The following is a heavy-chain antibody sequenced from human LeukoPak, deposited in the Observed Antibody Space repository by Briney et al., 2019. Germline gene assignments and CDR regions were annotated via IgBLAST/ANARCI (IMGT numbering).Heavy chain of an antibody. CDR3: ARASETDYGDYFGAFDI. J-gene: IGHJ3*02. Sequence: GGSLRLSXAASGFTVSSNYMSWVRQAPGKGLEWVSVIYSGGSTYYADSVKGRFTISRDNSKNTLYLQMNSLRAEDTAVYYCARASETDYGDYFGAFDIWGQGTMVTVSS. D-gene: IGHD4-17*01. CDR2: IYSGGST. V-gene: IGHV3-66*02. CDR1: GFTVSSNY.